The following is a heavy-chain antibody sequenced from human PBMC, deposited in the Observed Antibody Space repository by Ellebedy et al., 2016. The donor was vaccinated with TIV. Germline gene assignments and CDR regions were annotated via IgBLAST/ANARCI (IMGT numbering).Heavy chain of an antibody. Sequence: GGSLRLSCKTSGYTFTTYWIAWVRQVPGKGLEWMGIIYSGDSSTRYNPSFQGQVTVSVDTSINSAYLQWNSLKASDSAMYYCARLARGGRTTSAAYFDFWGQGTLVTVSS. J-gene: IGHJ4*02. CDR3: ARLARGGRTTSAAYFDF. V-gene: IGHV5-51*01. D-gene: IGHD2-2*01. CDR2: IYSGDSST. CDR1: GYTFTTYW.